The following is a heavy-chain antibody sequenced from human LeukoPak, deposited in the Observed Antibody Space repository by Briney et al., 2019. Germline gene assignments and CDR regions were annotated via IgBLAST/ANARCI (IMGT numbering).Heavy chain of an antibody. Sequence: SVTVSCKASGYTFNNFFISWVRQAPGQGLEWVGWISPHSHTTHYAEKFQGRVTMTTDTSTTTVYMELRSLRSDDTAVYFCARGQTMYYWGQGTLITVSS. CDR1: GYTFNNFF. J-gene: IGHJ4*02. CDR3: ARGQTMYY. D-gene: IGHD3-10*02. V-gene: IGHV1-18*01. CDR2: ISPHSHTT.